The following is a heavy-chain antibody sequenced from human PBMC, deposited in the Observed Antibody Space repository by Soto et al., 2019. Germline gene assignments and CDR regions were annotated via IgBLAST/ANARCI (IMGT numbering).Heavy chain of an antibody. J-gene: IGHJ5*02. Sequence: QVQLVQSGAEVKKPGSSVKVSCKASGGTFSSYAISWVRQAPGQGLEWMGGIIPIFGTANYAQKFQGRVTNTADESTSTAYMELSSLRSEDTAVYYCARDGEGLVTPDMYNWFDPWGQGTLVTVSS. CDR1: GGTFSSYA. CDR3: ARDGEGLVTPDMYNWFDP. V-gene: IGHV1-69*12. D-gene: IGHD2-21*02. CDR2: IIPIFGTA.